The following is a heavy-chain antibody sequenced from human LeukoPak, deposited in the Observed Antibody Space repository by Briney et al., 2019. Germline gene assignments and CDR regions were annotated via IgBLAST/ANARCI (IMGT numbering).Heavy chain of an antibody. D-gene: IGHD5-12*01. CDR1: GFTVSGNF. CDR3: ATSRAYSAYVDV. CDR2: VYSGGKT. V-gene: IGHV3-53*01. Sequence: GGSLRLSCSASGFTVSGNFMNWVRQAPGKGLEWVSSVYSGGKTDYAESVKGRFTFSRDNSKNTLYLQMNSLRAEDTAVYYCATSRAYSAYVDVWGQGTTVTVSS. J-gene: IGHJ6*02.